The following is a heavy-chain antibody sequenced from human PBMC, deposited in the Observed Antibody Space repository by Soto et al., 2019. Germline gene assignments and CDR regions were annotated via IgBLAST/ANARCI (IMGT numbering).Heavy chain of an antibody. J-gene: IGHJ4*02. CDR3: AKDAHETTVVPWDFDY. CDR1: GFTFSSYG. CDR2: ISYDGSNI. Sequence: PGGSLRLSCAASGFTFSSYGMHWVRQAPGKGLEWVAVISYDGSNIYYADSVKGRFTISRDNSKYTLYLQMNSLRAEDTVVFYCAKDAHETTVVPWDFDYWGQGTLVTVSS. D-gene: IGHD4-17*01. V-gene: IGHV3-30*18.